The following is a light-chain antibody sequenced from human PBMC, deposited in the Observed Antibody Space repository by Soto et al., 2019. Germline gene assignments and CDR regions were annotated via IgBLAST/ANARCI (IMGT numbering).Light chain of an antibody. CDR3: LLSYTGRLYV. CDR1: TGPVTNGHF. J-gene: IGLJ1*01. CDR2: DTD. V-gene: IGLV7-46*01. Sequence: QAVVTQEPSLTVSPGGKVTLTSGSSTGPVTNGHFPYWFQQKPGQAPRPLIYDTDNKHSWTPARFSASLLGDKAALTLSGALPEDEADYYCLLSYTGRLYVFGPGTKLTVL.